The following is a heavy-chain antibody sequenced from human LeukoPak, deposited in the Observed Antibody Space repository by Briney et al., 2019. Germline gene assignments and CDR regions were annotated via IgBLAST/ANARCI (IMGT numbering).Heavy chain of an antibody. D-gene: IGHD5-18*01. Sequence: SETLSLTCTVSGGSISSYYWSWVRQPAGKGLEWIGRIYTSGSTNYNPSLTSRVSMSADTSKNQFSLKLTSVTAADTAVYYCARGSGYSSGPDFDYWGQGTLVTVSS. CDR1: GGSISSYY. J-gene: IGHJ4*02. CDR2: IYTSGST. CDR3: ARGSGYSSGPDFDY. V-gene: IGHV4-4*07.